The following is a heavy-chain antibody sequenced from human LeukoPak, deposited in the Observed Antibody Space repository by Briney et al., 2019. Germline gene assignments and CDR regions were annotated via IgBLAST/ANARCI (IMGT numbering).Heavy chain of an antibody. Sequence: GGSLRLSCAASGFTFSSYGMNWVRQDPGRGLEWVSSVSSSSSYIYYADSVKGRFTISRDNAKNSLSLQMNSLRAEDTAVYYCARDQRATASTGSYFDYWGQGTLVTVSS. CDR3: ARDQRATASTGSYFDY. CDR2: VSSSSSYI. J-gene: IGHJ4*02. D-gene: IGHD1-1*01. CDR1: GFTFSSYG. V-gene: IGHV3-21*01.